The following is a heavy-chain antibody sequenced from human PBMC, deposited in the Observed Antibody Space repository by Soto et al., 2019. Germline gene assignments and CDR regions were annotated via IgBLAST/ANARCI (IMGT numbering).Heavy chain of an antibody. V-gene: IGHV1-18*01. CDR2: ISTYNGDT. CDR1: GSSFTTYG. J-gene: IGHJ6*02. D-gene: IGHD2-15*01. Sequence: QVQLVQSGAEVKKPGASVKVSCKASGSSFTTYGIAWVRQAPGQGLEWMGWISTYNGDTDYAQNLQGRVIMTTDTSTTTAYMELRSLRSDDTAVYYCAREGSRPYYYYGMDVWGLGTTVSVSS. CDR3: AREGSRPYYYYGMDV.